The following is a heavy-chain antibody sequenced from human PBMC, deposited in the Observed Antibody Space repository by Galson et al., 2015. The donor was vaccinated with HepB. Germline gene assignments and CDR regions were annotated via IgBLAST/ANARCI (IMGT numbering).Heavy chain of an antibody. Sequence: SLRLSCAASGFTVSRSYMAWVRQAPGKGLEWVSVISTGTDLYYADSVGGRFAIARDNSKNSLYLQLNSLRADDTAVYYCARIFTSSWYFDHWGQGTLVTVSS. CDR1: GFTVSRSY. J-gene: IGHJ4*02. D-gene: IGHD6-13*01. CDR3: ARIFTSSWYFDH. V-gene: IGHV3-53*01. CDR2: ISTGTDL.